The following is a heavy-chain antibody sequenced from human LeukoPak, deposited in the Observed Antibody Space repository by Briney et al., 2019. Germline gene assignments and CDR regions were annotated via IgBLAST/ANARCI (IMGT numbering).Heavy chain of an antibody. Sequence: GGSLRLSCAASGFTFSSYAMSWVRQTPGKGLEWVSATIGGGDDTYHADSVKGRFTISRDNAKNSLYLQMNSLRAEDTAVYFCARAYTSTWYYFDYWGQGTPVTVSS. CDR2: TIGGGDDT. CDR1: GFTFSSYA. J-gene: IGHJ4*02. D-gene: IGHD6-13*01. CDR3: ARAYTSTWYYFDY. V-gene: IGHV3-23*01.